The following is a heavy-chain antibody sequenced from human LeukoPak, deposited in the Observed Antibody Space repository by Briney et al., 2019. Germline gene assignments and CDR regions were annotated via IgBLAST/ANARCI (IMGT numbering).Heavy chain of an antibody. J-gene: IGHJ4*02. CDR3: AIGGRYCSSTSCYRSRPYGY. CDR1: VYTSTSYA. CDR2: INTNTGNP. V-gene: IGHV7-4-1*01. D-gene: IGHD2-2*01. Sequence: VPSVKASSKPSVYTSTSYAMNWVRQAPRQGLKWMGWINTNTGNPTYAQGFTGRFVFSLDTSVSTAYLQICSLKAEDTAVYYCAIGGRYCSSTSCYRSRPYGYWGQGTLVTVSS.